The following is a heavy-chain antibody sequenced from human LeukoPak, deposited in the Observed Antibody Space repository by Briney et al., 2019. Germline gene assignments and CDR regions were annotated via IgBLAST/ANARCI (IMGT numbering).Heavy chain of an antibody. Sequence: SVKVSCKASGGTFSSYAISWVRQAPGQGLEWMGRIIPILGIANYAQKFQGRVTITADESTSTAYMELSSLRSEDTAVYYCARALGNCSSISCYYFDYWGQGTLVTVSS. CDR3: ARALGNCSSISCYYFDY. J-gene: IGHJ4*02. V-gene: IGHV1-69*04. CDR2: IIPILGIA. D-gene: IGHD2-2*01. CDR1: GGTFSSYA.